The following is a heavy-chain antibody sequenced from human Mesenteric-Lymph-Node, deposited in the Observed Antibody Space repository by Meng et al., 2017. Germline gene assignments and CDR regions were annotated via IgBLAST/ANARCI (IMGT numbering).Heavy chain of an antibody. D-gene: IGHD3-10*01. CDR2: INPKSGDT. CDR1: GYSITGYY. Sequence: QADVVRVGAEVKKPGAPEKVSCKASGYSITGYYIHRVRQAAGQGIEWMAWINPKSGDTNYAQSFQGRVTVTRDTSINTAYMELSRLRSDDTAMYYCARDDFTSGSFTDYWGQGTLVTVSS. V-gene: IGHV1-2*02. J-gene: IGHJ4*02. CDR3: ARDDFTSGSFTDY.